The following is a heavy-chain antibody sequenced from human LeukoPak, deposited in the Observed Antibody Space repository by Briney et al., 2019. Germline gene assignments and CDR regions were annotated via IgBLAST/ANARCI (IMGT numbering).Heavy chain of an antibody. D-gene: IGHD5-12*01. J-gene: IGHJ6*02. Sequence: SVKVSCKASGGTFSSYAISWVRQAPGQGLEWMGRIIPILGIANYAQKFQGRVTITADKSTSTAYMELSSLRSEDTAVYYCARGDGYSGYDPWPYGMDVWGQGTTVTVSS. CDR2: IIPILGIA. CDR1: GGTFSSYA. V-gene: IGHV1-69*04. CDR3: ARGDGYSGYDPWPYGMDV.